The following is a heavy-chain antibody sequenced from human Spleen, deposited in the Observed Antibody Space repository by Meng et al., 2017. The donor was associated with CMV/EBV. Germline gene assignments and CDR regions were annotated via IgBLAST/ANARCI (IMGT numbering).Heavy chain of an antibody. CDR3: VRISPTAVGTAYHY. CDR1: GYSISSGYY. J-gene: IGHJ4*02. CDR2: LRHRGST. Sequence: SETLSLTCTVSGYSISSGYYWSWIRQPPGRGLEWIGSLRHRGSTNYNPSLKSRVTMSSDTSTNGFSLRLSSVTAGDTAVYYCVRISPTAVGTAYHYWGQGILVTVSS. D-gene: IGHD6-13*01. V-gene: IGHV4-38-2*02.